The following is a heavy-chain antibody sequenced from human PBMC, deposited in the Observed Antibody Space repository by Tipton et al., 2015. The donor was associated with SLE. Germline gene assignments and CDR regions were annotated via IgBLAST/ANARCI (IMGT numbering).Heavy chain of an antibody. Sequence: VQLVQSGGEMKNPGASVKVSCKASGYTFVSYGIGWVRQMPGKGLEWMGIIYPGDSDTRYSPSFQGQVTMSADKSISTAYLQWSSLKASDTAMYFCARHLTGDPFHFWGPGTMVTVSS. V-gene: IGHV5-51*01. CDR3: ARHLTGDPFHF. D-gene: IGHD7-27*01. J-gene: IGHJ3*01. CDR1: GYTFVSYG. CDR2: IYPGDSDT.